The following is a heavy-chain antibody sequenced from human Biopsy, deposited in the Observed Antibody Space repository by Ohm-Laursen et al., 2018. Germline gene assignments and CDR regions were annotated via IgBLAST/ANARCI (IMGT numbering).Heavy chain of an antibody. CDR1: GFIFSTYT. J-gene: IGHJ6*02. V-gene: IGHV3-21*01. CDR3: ARESALKWYQSLSCVNCMDV. Sequence: SLRLSCAASGFIFSTYTMNWVRQAPGEGLEWVSSISSRSSDIYYADSVKGRFTISRDNAKNSLFLHMNSLRAEDTAVYYCARESALKWYQSLSCVNCMDVWGQGTTVTVSS. D-gene: IGHD2-2*01. CDR2: ISSRSSDI.